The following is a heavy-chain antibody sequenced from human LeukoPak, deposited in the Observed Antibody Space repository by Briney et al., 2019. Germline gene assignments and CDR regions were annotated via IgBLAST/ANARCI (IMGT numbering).Heavy chain of an antibody. J-gene: IGHJ5*02. CDR3: ARAASFSSWLNWFDP. V-gene: IGHV4-30-2*01. CDR1: GGSISSGGYS. D-gene: IGHD6-13*01. Sequence: PSQTLSLTCAVSGGSISSGGYSWSWIRQPPGKGLEWIGYIYHSGSTYYNPSLKSRVTISVDRSKNQFSLKLSSVTAADTAVYYCARAASFSSWLNWFDPWGQGTLVTVSS. CDR2: IYHSGST.